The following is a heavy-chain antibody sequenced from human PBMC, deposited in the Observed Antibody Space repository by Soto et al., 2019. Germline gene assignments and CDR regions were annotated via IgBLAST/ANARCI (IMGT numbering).Heavy chain of an antibody. V-gene: IGHV3-30*18. CDR2: ISYDGSNK. CDR1: GFTFSSYG. J-gene: IGHJ4*02. D-gene: IGHD6-13*01. CDR3: AKGQGVYSSSWPYYFDY. Sequence: QVQLVESGGGVVQPGRSLRLSCAASGFTFSSYGMHWVRQAPGKGLEWVAVISYDGSNKYYADSVKGRFTISRDNSKNTLDLQMNSLRAEDRAVYYCAKGQGVYSSSWPYYFDYWGQGTLVTVSS.